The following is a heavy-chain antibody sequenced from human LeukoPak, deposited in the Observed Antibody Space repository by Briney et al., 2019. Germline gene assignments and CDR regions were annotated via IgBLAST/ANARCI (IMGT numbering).Heavy chain of an antibody. V-gene: IGHV3-7*01. CDR2: IKQDGGDK. J-gene: IGHJ6*03. D-gene: IGHD3-22*01. CDR3: ARDLGVVIARYYYYYMGV. Sequence: PGRSLRLSCAASGFTFSTYGMRWVRQAPGKGLEWVASIKQDGGDKFYADSVKGRFTISKDNAKNSLYLQVNSLRAEDSAMYYCARDLGVVIARYYYYYMGVWGRGTTVTVS. CDR1: GFTFSTYG.